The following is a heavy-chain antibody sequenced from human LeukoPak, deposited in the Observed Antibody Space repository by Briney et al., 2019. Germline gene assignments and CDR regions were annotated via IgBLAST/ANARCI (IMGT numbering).Heavy chain of an antibody. CDR3: ARVDSGGGYSGYESYFDY. V-gene: IGHV1-18*01. J-gene: IGHJ4*02. CDR2: ISAYNGNT. D-gene: IGHD5-12*01. Sequence: GASVKVSCKASGYTFTSYGIIWVRQAPRQGLEWMGWISAYNGNTNYAQKLQGRVTMTTDTSTSTAYMELRSLRSDDTAVYYCARVDSGGGYSGYESYFDYWGQGTLVTVSS. CDR1: GYTFTSYG.